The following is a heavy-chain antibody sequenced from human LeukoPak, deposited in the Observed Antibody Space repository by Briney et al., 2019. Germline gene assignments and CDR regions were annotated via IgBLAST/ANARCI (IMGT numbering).Heavy chain of an antibody. CDR1: GFTVSSDY. CDR3: ARNWFDP. Sequence: PGGSLRLSCAASGFTVSSDYMSWVRQAPGKGLEWVSVIYSSGSTYYADSVKGRFTISRDKSKNTVYLQMNSLRFEDTAMYYCARNWFDPWGQGTLVTVSS. CDR2: IYSSGST. J-gene: IGHJ5*02. V-gene: IGHV3-53*05.